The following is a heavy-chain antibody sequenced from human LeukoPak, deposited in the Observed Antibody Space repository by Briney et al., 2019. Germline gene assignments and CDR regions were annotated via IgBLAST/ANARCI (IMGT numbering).Heavy chain of an antibody. CDR2: ISSSGSTI. Sequence: PGESLRLSCAASGFTFSSYEMNWVRQAPGKGLEWVSYISSSGSTIYYADSVKGRFTISRDNAKNSLYLQMNSLRAEDTAVYYCARDSGGNYFDYWGQGTLVTVSS. J-gene: IGHJ4*02. CDR3: ARDSGGNYFDY. D-gene: IGHD1-26*01. CDR1: GFTFSSYE. V-gene: IGHV3-48*03.